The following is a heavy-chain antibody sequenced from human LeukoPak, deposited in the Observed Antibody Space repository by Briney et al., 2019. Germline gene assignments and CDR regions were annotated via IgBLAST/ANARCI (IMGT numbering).Heavy chain of an antibody. CDR2: IYTSGST. CDR3: ARTVGDGSGSYLYYYYYMDV. V-gene: IGHV4-4*07. Sequence: PSETLSLTCTVSGGSISSYYWSWIRQPAGKGLEWVGRIYTSGSTNYNPSLNSRVTMSVDTSTNPFSLKLRSVTAADTAVYYCARTVGDGSGSYLYYYYYMDVWGKGTTVTVSS. J-gene: IGHJ6*03. CDR1: GGSISSYY. D-gene: IGHD3-10*01.